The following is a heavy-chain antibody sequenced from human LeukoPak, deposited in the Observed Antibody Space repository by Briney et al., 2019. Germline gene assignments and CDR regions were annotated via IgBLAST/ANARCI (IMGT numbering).Heavy chain of an antibody. Sequence: GGSLRLSCAASGFTFSSSEMDWVRQAPGKGLEWISYISSSGSAIYYADSVKGRFTISRDNAKNSLYLQMNRLRAEDTAVYYCARDYNFDYWGQGTLVTVSS. CDR2: ISSSGSAI. CDR3: ARDYNFDY. CDR1: GFTFSSSE. J-gene: IGHJ4*02. V-gene: IGHV3-48*03.